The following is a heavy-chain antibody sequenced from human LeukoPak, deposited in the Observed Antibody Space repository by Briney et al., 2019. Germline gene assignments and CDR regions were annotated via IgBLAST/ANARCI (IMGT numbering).Heavy chain of an antibody. V-gene: IGHV3-48*01. D-gene: IGHD4-23*01. Sequence: GGSLRLSCAASGFIFSSYSMNWVRQAPGKGLEWVSYISGSGSTIHYADSVKGRFTISRDNAKNSLYLQMNSLRAEDTAVYYCARAYGGNSAEYFQHWGQGTLVTVSS. CDR1: GFIFSSYS. J-gene: IGHJ1*01. CDR3: ARAYGGNSAEYFQH. CDR2: ISGSGSTI.